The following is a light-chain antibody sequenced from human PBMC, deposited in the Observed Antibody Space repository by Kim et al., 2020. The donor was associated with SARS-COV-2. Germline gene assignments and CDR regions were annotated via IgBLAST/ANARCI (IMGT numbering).Light chain of an antibody. Sequence: SPGERATHSCRASQGVSTNLAWYQQKPGQAPRLLLYGASTRATGIPARFSGSGSGTEFTLTISSLQSEDSAVYYCQQFYNWPPITFGQGTRLEIK. V-gene: IGKV3-15*01. CDR1: QGVSTN. CDR2: GAS. CDR3: QQFYNWPPIT. J-gene: IGKJ5*01.